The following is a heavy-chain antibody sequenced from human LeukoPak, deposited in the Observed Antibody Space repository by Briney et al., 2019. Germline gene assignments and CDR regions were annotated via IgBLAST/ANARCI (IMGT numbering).Heavy chain of an antibody. V-gene: IGHV1-24*01. Sequence: ATVKVSCKVSGYTLTELSMHWVRQAPGKGLEWMGGFDPEDGETIYAQKFQGRVTMTEDTSTDTAYMELSSLRSEDTAVYYCATGFTYYYDSSGYGVNDYWGQGTLVTVSS. CDR2: FDPEDGET. D-gene: IGHD3-22*01. CDR1: GYTLTELS. J-gene: IGHJ4*02. CDR3: ATGFTYYYDSSGYGVNDY.